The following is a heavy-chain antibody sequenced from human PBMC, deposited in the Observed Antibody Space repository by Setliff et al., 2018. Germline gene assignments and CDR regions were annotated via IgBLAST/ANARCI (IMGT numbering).Heavy chain of an antibody. CDR3: ARGQDYYDPSGYYKLGY. V-gene: IGHV4-34*01. Sequence: SETLSLTCAVYGESLRGYYWTWIRQSPGKGLEWIGEINHDGGSNYNPSLKSRVTMSIDMSEKQSSLKLRSVTVADTAVYYRARGQDYYDPSGYYKLGYWGPGTLVTVSS. CDR2: INHDGGS. CDR1: GESLRGYY. D-gene: IGHD3-22*01. J-gene: IGHJ4*02.